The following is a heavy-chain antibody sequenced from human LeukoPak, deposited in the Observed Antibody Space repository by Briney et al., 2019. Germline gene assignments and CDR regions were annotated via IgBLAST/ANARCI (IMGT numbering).Heavy chain of an antibody. J-gene: IGHJ4*02. V-gene: IGHV4-4*07. CDR2: INTSGTT. CDR1: GGSISSYY. Sequence: PSETLSLTCTVSGGSISSYYWSWIRQPAGKGLDWIGRINTSGTTNYNPSLKSRVTMSVDTSKNHFSLKLSSVTAADTAVYYCARDVYYYDSSGYYSYYFDYWGQGTLVTVSS. D-gene: IGHD3-22*01. CDR3: ARDVYYYDSSGYYSYYFDY.